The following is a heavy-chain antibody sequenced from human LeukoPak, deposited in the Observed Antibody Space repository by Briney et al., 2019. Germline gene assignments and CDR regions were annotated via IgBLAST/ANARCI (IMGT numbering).Heavy chain of an antibody. J-gene: IGHJ5*02. CDR2: ISDTGRLS. V-gene: IGHV3-23*01. CDR3: ANGGLRDGYSYAS. CDR1: GFTFSSSA. D-gene: IGHD5-24*01. Sequence: WGSLRLSCAASGFTFSSSAMSWVRQAPGKGLEWVAAISDTGRLSYYADSVNGRFTISRDNSKNTLSLQMNSLRAADTAVYYCANGGLRDGYSYASWGQGTLITVSS.